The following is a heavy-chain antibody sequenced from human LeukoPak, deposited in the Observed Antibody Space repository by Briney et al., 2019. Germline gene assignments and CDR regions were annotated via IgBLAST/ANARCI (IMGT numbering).Heavy chain of an antibody. J-gene: IGHJ4*02. D-gene: IGHD3-16*01. V-gene: IGHV3-7*01. CDR3: ARDPSLAIWGYYFDY. Sequence: GGSLRLSCAASGFTFSSYWMSWVRQAPGKGLEWVANIKQDGSEKYCVDSVKGRFTISRDNAKNSLYLQMNSLRAEDTAVYYCARDPSLAIWGYYFDYWGQGTLVTVSS. CDR2: IKQDGSEK. CDR1: GFTFSSYW.